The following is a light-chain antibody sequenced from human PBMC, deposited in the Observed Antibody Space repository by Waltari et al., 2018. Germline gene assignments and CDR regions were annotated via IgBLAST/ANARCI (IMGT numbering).Light chain of an antibody. CDR1: SSDVGGYNY. V-gene: IGLV2-14*03. CDR3: TSFTSSSTIV. J-gene: IGLJ2*01. Sequence: QSALTQPASVSGSPGQSITISCTGSSSDVGGYNYVSCYQQHPGKAPKLMISDVNKRPSGVSNRFSGSKSDNTASLTISGLQAEDEAHYYCTSFTSSSTIVFGGGTKLTVL. CDR2: DVN.